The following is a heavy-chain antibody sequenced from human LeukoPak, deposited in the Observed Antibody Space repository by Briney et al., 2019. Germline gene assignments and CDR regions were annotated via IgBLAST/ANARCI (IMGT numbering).Heavy chain of an antibody. D-gene: IGHD3-3*01. J-gene: IGHJ4*02. CDR2: IKQDGSEK. CDR1: GFNFSSYW. Sequence: GGSLRLSCAASGFNFSSYWMSWVRQAPGKGLEWVANIKQDGSEKYYVDSVKGRFTISRDNAKNSLYLQMNSLRAEDTAVYYCASSPRFLEWLESFDYWGQGTLVTVSS. V-gene: IGHV3-7*01. CDR3: ASSPRFLEWLESFDY.